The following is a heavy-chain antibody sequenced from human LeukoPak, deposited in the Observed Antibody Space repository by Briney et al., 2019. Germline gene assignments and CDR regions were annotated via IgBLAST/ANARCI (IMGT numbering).Heavy chain of an antibody. CDR1: GFTFSRYA. Sequence: GGSLRLSCAASGFTFSRYAMSWVRQVLGKGLEWVSAISGSGGSTYYADSVKGRFTISRDNSKNTLYLQMNSLRAEDTAIYYCAKIGLGDITLYYFDYWGQGTLVTVSS. D-gene: IGHD3-22*01. J-gene: IGHJ4*02. V-gene: IGHV3-23*01. CDR3: AKIGLGDITLYYFDY. CDR2: ISGSGGST.